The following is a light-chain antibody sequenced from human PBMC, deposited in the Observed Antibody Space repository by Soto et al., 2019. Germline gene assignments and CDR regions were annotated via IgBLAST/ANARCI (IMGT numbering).Light chain of an antibody. CDR3: QQRSTPFT. V-gene: IGKV3-11*01. Sequence: EIGLTQSPATLSLSPGERATLSCRASQNIRTYLAWYQQKSGQAPRLLIYDASKRATGIPARFSGSGSGTDFTLTISSLEPEDFEVYYCQQRSTPFTFGPGTKVDV. CDR1: QNIRTY. CDR2: DAS. J-gene: IGKJ3*01.